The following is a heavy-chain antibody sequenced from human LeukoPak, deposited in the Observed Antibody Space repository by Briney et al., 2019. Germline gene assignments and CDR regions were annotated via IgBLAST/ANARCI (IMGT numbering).Heavy chain of an antibody. CDR3: ARERGDGEEGKE. J-gene: IGHJ4*02. CDR2: INHNGSVN. CDR1: GFTFSSYW. D-gene: IGHD4-17*01. Sequence: GGSLRLSCAASGFTFSSYWMNWARQAPGKGLEWVASINHNGSVNYYVDSVKGRFTISRDNAKNSLYLQMNSLRAEDTAVYYCARERGDGEEGKEWGQGTLVTVSS. V-gene: IGHV3-7*03.